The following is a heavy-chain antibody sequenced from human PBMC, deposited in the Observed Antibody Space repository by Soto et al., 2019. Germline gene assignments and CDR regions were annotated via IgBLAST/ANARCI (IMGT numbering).Heavy chain of an antibody. D-gene: IGHD5-12*01. CDR1: GFTFSSYG. Sequence: PGGSLRLSCAASGFTFSSYGTHWVRQSPGKGLEWVAVISYDGSNKYYADSVKGRFTISRDNSKNTLYLQMNSLRAEDTAVYYCAKQRRIVATIFWFDPWGQGTLVTVSS. CDR3: AKQRRIVATIFWFDP. CDR2: ISYDGSNK. V-gene: IGHV3-30*18. J-gene: IGHJ5*02.